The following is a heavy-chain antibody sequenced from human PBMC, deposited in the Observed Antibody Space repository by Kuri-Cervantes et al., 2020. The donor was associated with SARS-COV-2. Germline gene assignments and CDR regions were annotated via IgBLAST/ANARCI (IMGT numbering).Heavy chain of an antibody. Sequence: SETLSLTCNVSGGSLNSRSYYWSWIRQPAGKGLEWIGEINHRGSADYNPSLKSRVTISVDTSKNQFSLKLNSVTAADTALYYCARGGIVVVPAAIGYYYGMDAWGQGTTVTVSS. CDR2: INHRGSA. J-gene: IGHJ6*02. V-gene: IGHV4-39*07. CDR1: GGSLNSRSYY. D-gene: IGHD2-2*02. CDR3: ARGGIVVVPAAIGYYYGMDA.